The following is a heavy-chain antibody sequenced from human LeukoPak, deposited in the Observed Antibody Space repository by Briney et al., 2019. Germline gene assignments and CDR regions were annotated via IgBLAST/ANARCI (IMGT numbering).Heavy chain of an antibody. D-gene: IGHD5-18*01. Sequence: SETLSLTCTVSGGSISSGDYYWSWIRQPPGKGLEWIGYIYYSGSTYYNPSLKSRVTMSVDTSKNQFSLKLSSVTAADTAVYYCARSPDTAMVTRFDYWGQGTLVTVSS. CDR2: IYYSGST. CDR3: ARSPDTAMVTRFDY. V-gene: IGHV4-30-4*08. J-gene: IGHJ4*02. CDR1: GGSISSGDYY.